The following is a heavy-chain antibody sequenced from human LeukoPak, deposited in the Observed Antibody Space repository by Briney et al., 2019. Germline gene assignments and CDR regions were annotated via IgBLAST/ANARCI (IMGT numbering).Heavy chain of an antibody. Sequence: PSQTLSLTCAVSGGTISSGGYSWSWLRQPPGTGLEWLGYIYHSGSTYYNPSLKSRVIISVDRSKNQFSLKLSSVTAADTAVYYCARTYYYDSSGWNWFDPWGQGTLVTVSS. D-gene: IGHD3-22*01. J-gene: IGHJ5*02. CDR2: IYHSGST. V-gene: IGHV4-30-2*01. CDR1: GGTISSGGYS. CDR3: ARTYYYDSSGWNWFDP.